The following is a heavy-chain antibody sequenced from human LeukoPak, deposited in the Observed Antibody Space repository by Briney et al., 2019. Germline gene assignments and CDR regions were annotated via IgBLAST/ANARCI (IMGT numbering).Heavy chain of an antibody. CDR3: ARSYDYVWGSSPDAFDI. Sequence: SETLSLTCAVYGGSFSGYYWSWIRQPPGKGLEWIGEINHSGSTNYNPSLKSRVTISVDTSKNQFSLKLSSVTAADTAVYYCARSYDYVWGSSPDAFDIWGQGTMVTVSS. D-gene: IGHD3-16*01. V-gene: IGHV4-34*01. J-gene: IGHJ3*02. CDR1: GGSFSGYY. CDR2: INHSGST.